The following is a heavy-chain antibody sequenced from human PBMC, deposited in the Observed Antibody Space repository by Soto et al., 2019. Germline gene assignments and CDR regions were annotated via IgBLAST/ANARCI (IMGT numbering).Heavy chain of an antibody. CDR3: VVAVGAKDYYYGMDV. J-gene: IGHJ6*02. CDR2: IWYDGSKK. D-gene: IGHD1-26*01. Sequence: QVQLVESGGGVVQPGRSLRLSCAASGFTFNTYGMHWVRQAPGKGLEWVAVIWYDGSKKYHADSVKGRFTISRDNSKNTLYLQMNSLRAEDTAVCYCVVAVGAKDYYYGMDVWGQGTTVTVSS. CDR1: GFTFNTYG. V-gene: IGHV3-33*01.